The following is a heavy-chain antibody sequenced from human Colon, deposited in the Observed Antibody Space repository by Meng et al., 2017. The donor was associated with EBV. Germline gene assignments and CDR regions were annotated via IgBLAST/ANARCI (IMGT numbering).Heavy chain of an antibody. CDR2: IYHSGTT. CDR1: GDSISNNW. Sequence: QVQLQESGPGLVKPSGTLSLTCAVSGDSISNNWWSWVRQPPGKGLEWIGEIYHSGTTNYNPSLRSRVTISVDKSKNQFSLQLTSVTAADTAVYDCARNGDYNPGLYWGQGTLVTVSS. V-gene: IGHV4-4*02. CDR3: ARNGDYNPGLY. D-gene: IGHD4-17*01. J-gene: IGHJ4*02.